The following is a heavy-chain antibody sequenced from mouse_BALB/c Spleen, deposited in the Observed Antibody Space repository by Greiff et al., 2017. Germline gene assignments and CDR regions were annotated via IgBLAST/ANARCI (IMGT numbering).Heavy chain of an antibody. CDR3: ARHYRYDDAMDY. J-gene: IGHJ4*01. V-gene: IGHV5-12-1*01. D-gene: IGHD2-14*01. CDR2: ISSGGGST. CDR1: GFAFSSYD. Sequence: EVQVVESGGGLVKPGGSLKLSCAASGFAFSSYDMSWVRQTPEKRLEWVAYISSGGGSTYYPDTVKGRFTISRDNAKNTLYLQMSSLKSEDTAMYYCARHYRYDDAMDYWGQGTSVTVSS.